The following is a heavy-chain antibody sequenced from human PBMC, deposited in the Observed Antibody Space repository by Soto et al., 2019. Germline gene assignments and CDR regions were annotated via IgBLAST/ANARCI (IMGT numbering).Heavy chain of an antibody. V-gene: IGHV1-69*13. CDR2: IIPIFGTA. D-gene: IGHD3-9*01. CDR1: GGTFSSYA. J-gene: IGHJ6*02. CDR3: ARDQTYYDILTGYYYYYYGMDV. Sequence: RASVKVSCKASGGTFSSYAISWVRQAPGQGLEWMGGIIPIFGTANYAQKFQGRVTITADESTSTAYMELSSLRSEDTAVYYCARDQTYYDILTGYYYYYYGMDVWGQGTTVTVSS.